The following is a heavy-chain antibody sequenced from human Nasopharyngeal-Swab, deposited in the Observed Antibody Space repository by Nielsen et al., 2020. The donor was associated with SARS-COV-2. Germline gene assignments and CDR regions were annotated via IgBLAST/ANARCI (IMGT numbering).Heavy chain of an antibody. CDR2: ISYAGSNK. D-gene: IGHD5-18*01. Sequence: GRQAPGKGLEWGAVISYAGSNKYYADSVKGRFTIFRDNSKNTLYLQMNSLRAEDTAVYYCTRDLAFPETAMHFHLGYWGQGALVTVSS. CDR3: TRDLAFPETAMHFHLGY. V-gene: IGHV3-30-3*01. J-gene: IGHJ4*02.